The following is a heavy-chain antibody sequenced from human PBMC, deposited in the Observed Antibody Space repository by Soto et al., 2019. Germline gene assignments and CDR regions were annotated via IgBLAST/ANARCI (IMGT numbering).Heavy chain of an antibody. V-gene: IGHV4-59*01. D-gene: IGHD3-10*01. Sequence: SETLSLTCSVSGGSMSEYFWSWIRQSPGKGLGWIGYIYYLGSTDYNPSLKSRVTISVDTSKRQFSLRLTSVTAADTAVYYCARDGYDGSGSPYPAYWGPGTQVTVSS. CDR3: ARDGYDGSGSPYPAY. CDR2: IYYLGST. J-gene: IGHJ4*02. CDR1: GGSMSEYF.